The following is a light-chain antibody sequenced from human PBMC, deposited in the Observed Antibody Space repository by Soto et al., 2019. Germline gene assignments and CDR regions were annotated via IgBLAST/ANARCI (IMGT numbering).Light chain of an antibody. CDR1: QDIGSH. J-gene: IGKJ4*01. V-gene: IGKV1-9*01. CDR2: VAS. Sequence: IQLTQSPSFLSASVGDTVTITCRASQDIGSHLAWYQQKPGTVPNLLIYVASTLQSGVPSRFSGSGSGTEFTLTINSLQPEDFATYYCQQFGSDPLTFGGGTEVEIK. CDR3: QQFGSDPLT.